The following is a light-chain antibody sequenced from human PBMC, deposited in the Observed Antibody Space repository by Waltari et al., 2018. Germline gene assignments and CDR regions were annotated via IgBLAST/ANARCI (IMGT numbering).Light chain of an antibody. CDR2: GTS. Sequence: DVQMTQSPSSLSASVGDTVTITCRTSQNIDGRLTWLQQKPGKAPELLIYGTSILRGGVPSRFSGSGSGTNFTLTIYNLQPEDFAAYYCQQYYTFPRLSVGPGTTFDV. CDR1: QNIDGR. CDR3: QQYYTFPRLS. J-gene: IGKJ3*01. V-gene: IGKV1-39*01.